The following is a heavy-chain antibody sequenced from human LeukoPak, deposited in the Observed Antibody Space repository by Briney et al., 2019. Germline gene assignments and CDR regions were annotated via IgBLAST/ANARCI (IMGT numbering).Heavy chain of an antibody. CDR3: ARDLQGANWFDP. V-gene: IGHV4-59*01. J-gene: IGHJ5*02. Sequence: SETLSLTCTVSGGSISSYYWSWIRQPPGKGLEWIGYIYYSGSTNYNPSLKSRVTISVDTSKNQFSLKLSSVTAADTAVYYCARDLQGANWFDPWGQGTLVTVSS. CDR2: IYYSGST. D-gene: IGHD5-24*01. CDR1: GGSISSYY.